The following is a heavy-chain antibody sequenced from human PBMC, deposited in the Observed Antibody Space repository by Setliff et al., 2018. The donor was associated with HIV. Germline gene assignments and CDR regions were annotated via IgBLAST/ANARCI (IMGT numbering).Heavy chain of an antibody. J-gene: IGHJ6*03. CDR2: IYNTGST. D-gene: IGHD3-10*01. Sequence: SETLSLTCTVTGGSISSGGFYWTWIRQHPGKGLEWIGYIYNTGSTYHSPSLESRATISVDTSKNQFSLKLSSVTAADTAVYYCARDRRITMVRGVMNYYYMDVWGKGTTVTVSS. CDR1: GGSISSGGFY. CDR3: ARDRRITMVRGVMNYYYMDV. V-gene: IGHV4-31*03.